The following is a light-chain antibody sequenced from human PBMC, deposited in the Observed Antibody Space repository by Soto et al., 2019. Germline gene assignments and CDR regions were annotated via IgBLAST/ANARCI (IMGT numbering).Light chain of an antibody. CDR1: QSISNT. CDR2: GAS. CDR3: QHYYNWPLT. J-gene: IGKJ4*01. Sequence: EIVMTQSPATLSVSPGERATLSCRASQSISNTLAWYQQKPGQAPRLLIHGASTRATGIPARFSGRGSGTEFTLTISSLQSEDFAVYYCQHYYNWPLTFGGGDQGGY. V-gene: IGKV3-15*01.